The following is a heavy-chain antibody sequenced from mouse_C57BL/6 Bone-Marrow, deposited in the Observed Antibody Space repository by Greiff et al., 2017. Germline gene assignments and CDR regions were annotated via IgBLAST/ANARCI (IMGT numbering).Heavy chain of an antibody. CDR2: INPYNGDT. CDR1: GYSFTGYF. Sequence: EVKLMESGPELVKPGDSVQISCKASGYSFTGYFMNWVMQSHGKSLEWIGRINPYNGDTFYNQKFKGKATLTVDKSSSTAHMELRSLTSEDSAVYYCARSDSIRAMDYWGQGTSVTVSS. J-gene: IGHJ4*01. V-gene: IGHV1-20*01. D-gene: IGHD1-2*01. CDR3: ARSDSIRAMDY.